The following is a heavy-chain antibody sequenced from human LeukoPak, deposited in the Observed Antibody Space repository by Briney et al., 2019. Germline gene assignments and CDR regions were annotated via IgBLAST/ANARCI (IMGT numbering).Heavy chain of an antibody. D-gene: IGHD4-23*01. CDR3: ARDISDYGGNDY. V-gene: IGHV3-30*01. J-gene: IGHJ4*02. CDR2: ISYDGSNK. Sequence: PGRSLRLSCAASGFTFSSYAMHWVRQAPGKGLEWVAVISYDGSNKYYADSVKGRFTISRDNSKNTLYLQMNSLRAEDTAVYYCARDISDYGGNDYRGQGTLVTVSS. CDR1: GFTFSSYA.